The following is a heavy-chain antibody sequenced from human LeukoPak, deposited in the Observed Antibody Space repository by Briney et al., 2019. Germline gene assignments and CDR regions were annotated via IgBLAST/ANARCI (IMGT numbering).Heavy chain of an antibody. CDR3: AKGSGWYV. J-gene: IGHJ4*02. D-gene: IGHD6-19*01. CDR2: ISGSGGST. CDR1: GFTFSSSS. Sequence: GGSLRLSCAASGFTFSSSSMSWVRQAPGKGLEWVSVISGSGGSTDYADSVKGRFTISRDNFENTLYLQINSLRAEDTAVYYCAKGSGWYVWGQGTLVTVSS. V-gene: IGHV3-23*01.